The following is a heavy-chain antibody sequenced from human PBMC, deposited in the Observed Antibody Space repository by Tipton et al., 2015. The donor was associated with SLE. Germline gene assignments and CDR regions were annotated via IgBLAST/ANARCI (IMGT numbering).Heavy chain of an antibody. CDR3: ARRRGSSWYEDYFDY. J-gene: IGHJ4*02. CDR2: MYTSGTS. V-gene: IGHV4-4*07. D-gene: IGHD6-13*01. Sequence: TLSLTCTVSGGSISSYYWSWIRQPAGKGLEWIGRMYTSGTSNNNPSLNSRVTMSVDSSRKQISLKLTSVTAADSAVYYCARRRGSSWYEDYFDYWGQGTLVTVSS. CDR1: GGSISSYY.